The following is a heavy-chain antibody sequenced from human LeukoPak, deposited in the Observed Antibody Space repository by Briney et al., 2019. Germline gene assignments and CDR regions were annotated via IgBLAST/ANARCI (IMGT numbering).Heavy chain of an antibody. CDR3: ARRAGAYSHPYDY. Sequence: GGSLRLSCAVSGFTFSSYSMNWVRQAPGKGLGWVSSISSSSNYIYYADSVRGRFTISRDNAKNSLSLQMNSLRAEDTAVYYCARRAGAYSHPYDYWGQGTLVTVSS. CDR1: GFTFSSYS. D-gene: IGHD4/OR15-4a*01. CDR2: ISSSSNYI. V-gene: IGHV3-21*04. J-gene: IGHJ4*02.